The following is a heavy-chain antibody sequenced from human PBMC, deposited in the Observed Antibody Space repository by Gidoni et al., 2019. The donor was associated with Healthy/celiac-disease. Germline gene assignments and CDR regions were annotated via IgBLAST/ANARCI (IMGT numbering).Heavy chain of an antibody. CDR3: ACSSITIFGVVISGPNWFDP. D-gene: IGHD3-3*01. Sequence: QLQLQESGPGLVKSSETLSLTCTVSGGSISSSSYYWGWIRQPPGKGLEWIGSIYYSGSTYYNPSLKSRVTISVDTSKNQFSLKLSSVTAADTAVYYCACSSITIFGVVISGPNWFDPWGRGTLVTVSS. CDR2: IYYSGST. V-gene: IGHV4-39*01. CDR1: GGSISSSSYY. J-gene: IGHJ5*02.